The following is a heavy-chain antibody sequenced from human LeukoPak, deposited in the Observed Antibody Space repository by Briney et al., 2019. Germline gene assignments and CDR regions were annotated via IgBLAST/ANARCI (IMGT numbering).Heavy chain of an antibody. CDR3: AKSHGYSYGFDY. D-gene: IGHD5-18*01. CDR2: IYSGGST. V-gene: IGHV3-66*02. Sequence: GGSLRLSCAASEFSVGSNYMTWVRQAPGKGLEWVSLIYSGGSTYYADSVKGRFTISRDNSKNTLYLHMNSLRAEDTAVYYCAKSHGYSYGFDYWGQGTLVTVSS. J-gene: IGHJ4*02. CDR1: EFSVGSNY.